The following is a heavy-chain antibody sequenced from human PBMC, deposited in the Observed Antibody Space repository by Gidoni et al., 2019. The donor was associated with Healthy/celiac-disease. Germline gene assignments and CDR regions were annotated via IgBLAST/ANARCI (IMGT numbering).Heavy chain of an antibody. CDR2: ISSSSSTI. Sequence: EVQLVESGGGLVQPGGSLRLSCAASGFTFSSYSMNWVRQAPGKGLEVVSYISSSSSTIYYADSVKGRFTISRDNAKNSLYLQMNSLRDEDTAVYYCARDLPHYCSGGSCYSLDAFDIWGQGTMVTVSS. D-gene: IGHD2-15*01. J-gene: IGHJ3*02. V-gene: IGHV3-48*02. CDR1: GFTFSSYS. CDR3: ARDLPHYCSGGSCYSLDAFDI.